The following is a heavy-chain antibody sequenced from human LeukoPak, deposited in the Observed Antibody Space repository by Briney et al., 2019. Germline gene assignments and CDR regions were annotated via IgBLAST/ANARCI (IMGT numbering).Heavy chain of an antibody. J-gene: IGHJ4*02. CDR2: ISGSGGST. CDR3: AKDQGYFDY. V-gene: IGHV3-23*01. Sequence: GGSLRLSCAASGFTFSSYGMTWVRQAPGKGLEWVSGISGSGGSTYYADSVKGRFTISRDNSKNTLYLQMNSLRAEDTAVYYCAKDQGYFDYWGQGTLVTVSS. CDR1: GFTFSSYG.